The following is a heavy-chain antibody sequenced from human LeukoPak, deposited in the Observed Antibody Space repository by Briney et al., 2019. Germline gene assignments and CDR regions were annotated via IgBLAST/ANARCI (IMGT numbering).Heavy chain of an antibody. CDR3: AKDRVVYNWNYAYYFDD. CDR1: GFTFSNYG. CDR2: ISFDGSNK. Sequence: GGSLRLSCAVSGFTFSNYGMHWVRQAPGKGLEWVSIISFDGSNKYYADSVKGRFTISRDNSKNTLYLQMNSLRAEDTAVYYCAKDRVVYNWNYAYYFDDWGQGTLVTVSS. J-gene: IGHJ4*02. V-gene: IGHV3-30*18. D-gene: IGHD1-7*01.